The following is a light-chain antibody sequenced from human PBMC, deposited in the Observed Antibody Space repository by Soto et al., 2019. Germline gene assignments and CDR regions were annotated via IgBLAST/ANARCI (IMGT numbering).Light chain of an antibody. CDR1: QDIGTF. CDR3: HQYDKLPPS. J-gene: IGKJ2*01. Sequence: DIQMTQSPSSLSASVGDRITITCQASQDIGTFLNWYQQRPGKAPKLLIYDASDLETGVTPRISGSGSGTDFTLIISSLQPEAVATYYCHQYDKLPPSFGQGTKLEI. V-gene: IGKV1-33*01. CDR2: DAS.